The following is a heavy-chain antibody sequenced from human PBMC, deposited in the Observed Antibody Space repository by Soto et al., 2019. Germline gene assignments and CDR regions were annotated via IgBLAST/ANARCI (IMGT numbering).Heavy chain of an antibody. Sequence: GGSLRLSCAASGFTFSDYWMSWVRQAPGKGPEWVAIIKPDGSVKQYVDSVQGRFTISRDNAENSLYLQMNSLRVDDTAIYYCAKFSRTMSSVWGQGTLVTAPQ. J-gene: IGHJ4*02. D-gene: IGHD3-10*02. V-gene: IGHV3-7*01. CDR1: GFTFSDYW. CDR3: AKFSRTMSSV. CDR2: IKPDGSVK.